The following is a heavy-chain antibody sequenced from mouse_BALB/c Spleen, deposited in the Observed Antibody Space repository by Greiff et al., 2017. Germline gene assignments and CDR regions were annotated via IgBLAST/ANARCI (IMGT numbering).Heavy chain of an antibody. D-gene: IGHD2-1*01. CDR1: GFTFSSYT. CDR2: ISNGGGST. J-gene: IGHJ3*01. V-gene: IGHV5-12-2*01. CDR3: ARQGYGNSPWFAY. Sequence: EVQGVESGGGLVQPGGSLKLSCAASGFTFSSYTMSWVRQTPEKRLEWVAYISNGGGSTYYPDTVKGRFTISRDNAKNTLYLQMSSLKSEDTAMYYCARQGYGNSPWFAYWGQGTLVTVSA.